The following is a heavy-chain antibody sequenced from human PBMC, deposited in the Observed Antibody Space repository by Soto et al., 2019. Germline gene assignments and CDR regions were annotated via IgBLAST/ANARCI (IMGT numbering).Heavy chain of an antibody. D-gene: IGHD3-22*01. J-gene: IGHJ3*02. Sequence: SETLSLTCTVSGGSISSYYWSWIRQPPGKGLEWIGYIYYSVSTNYNPSLKSRFIISAVTSKNQSSLKLSSVTAADTALYYCARDPLLGDTSGYSYGGDVGAFNIWGQGTKVSVSS. CDR1: GGSISSYY. V-gene: IGHV4-59*01. CDR2: IYYSVST. CDR3: ARDPLLGDTSGYSYGGDVGAFNI.